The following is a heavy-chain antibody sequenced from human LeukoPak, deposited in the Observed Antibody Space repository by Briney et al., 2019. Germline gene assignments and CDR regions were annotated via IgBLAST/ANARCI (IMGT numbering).Heavy chain of an antibody. CDR2: MNPNSGNT. J-gene: IGHJ4*02. CDR3: ARYYYDSSGYYYYFDY. V-gene: IGHV1-8*01. D-gene: IGHD3-22*01. Sequence: ASVKVSCKASGHTFTSYDINWVRQATGQGLEWMGWMNPNSGNTGYAQKFQGRVTMTRNTSISTAYMELSSLRSEDTAVYYCARYYYDSSGYYYYFDYWGQGTLVTVSS. CDR1: GHTFTSYD.